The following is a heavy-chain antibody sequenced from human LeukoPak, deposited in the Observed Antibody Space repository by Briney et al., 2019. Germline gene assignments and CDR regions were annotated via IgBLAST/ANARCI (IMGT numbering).Heavy chain of an antibody. D-gene: IGHD3-10*01. J-gene: IGHJ4*02. CDR2: TSAYNGNT. CDR3: AREDRGRGGNFAY. CDR1: GYTFTIYG. V-gene: IGHV1-18*01. Sequence: ASVTVSCKASGYTFTIYGITWVRQAPGQGLEWMGWTSAYNGNTAYAQKLQGRVTMTTDTSANTAYMELRRPRSDDTAVYYCAREDRGRGGNFAYWGQGTLVTVSS.